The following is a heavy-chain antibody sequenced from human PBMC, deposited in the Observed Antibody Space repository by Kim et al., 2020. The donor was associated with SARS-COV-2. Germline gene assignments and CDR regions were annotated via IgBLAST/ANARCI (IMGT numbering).Heavy chain of an antibody. CDR2: IVVGSGNT. CDR1: GFTFTSSA. Sequence: SVKVSCKASGFTFTSSAVQWVRQARGQRLEWIGWIVVGSGNTNYAQKFQERVTITRDMSTSTAYMELSSLRSEDTAVYYCAADIGYYYDSSGYYEETEYFQHWGQGTLVTVSS. CDR3: AADIGYYYDSSGYYEETEYFQH. J-gene: IGHJ1*01. V-gene: IGHV1-58*01. D-gene: IGHD3-22*01.